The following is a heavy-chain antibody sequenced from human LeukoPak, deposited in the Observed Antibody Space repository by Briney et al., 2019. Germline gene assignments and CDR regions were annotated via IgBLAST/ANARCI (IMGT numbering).Heavy chain of an antibody. V-gene: IGHV1-3*01. CDR3: AGLDGGSYYFDY. D-gene: IGHD1-26*01. J-gene: IGHJ4*02. CDR2: INAGNGNT. Sequence: ASVKASCKASGYTFSSYAMHWVRQAPGQRLEWMGWINAGNGNTKYSQKFQGRVTITRDTSASTAYMELSSLRSEDTAVYYCAGLDGGSYYFDYWGQGTLVTVSS. CDR1: GYTFSSYA.